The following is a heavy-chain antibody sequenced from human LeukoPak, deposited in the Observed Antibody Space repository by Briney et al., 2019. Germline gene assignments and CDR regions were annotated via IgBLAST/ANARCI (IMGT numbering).Heavy chain of an antibody. CDR3: ARDTRAGLYYYYYYMDV. V-gene: IGHV3-11*01. CDR1: GFTFSDYY. J-gene: IGHJ6*03. Sequence: GGSLRLSCAASGFTFSDYYMSWIRQAPGKGLEWVSYISSSGSTIYYADSVKGRFTISRDNAKNSLYLQMNSLRAEDTAVYYCARDTRAGLYYYYYYMDVWGKGTTVTVSS. D-gene: IGHD5-24*01. CDR2: ISSSGSTI.